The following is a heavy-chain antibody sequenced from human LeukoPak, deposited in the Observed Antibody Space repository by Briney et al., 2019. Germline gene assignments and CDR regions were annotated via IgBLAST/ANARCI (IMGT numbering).Heavy chain of an antibody. CDR2: LSYDGSND. CDR3: ARTYYYDRSGYYDNWFDP. V-gene: IGHV3-30-3*01. Sequence: GWSVRLLCAASGFPFRSYTMHWARQAPGKGLEWISLLSYDGSNDYYADSVKGRFSISRDNSRNTLYLQMDSLRAEDTAVYYCARTYYYDRSGYYDNWFDPWGQGTLVTVAS. D-gene: IGHD3-22*01. CDR1: GFPFRSYT. J-gene: IGHJ5*02.